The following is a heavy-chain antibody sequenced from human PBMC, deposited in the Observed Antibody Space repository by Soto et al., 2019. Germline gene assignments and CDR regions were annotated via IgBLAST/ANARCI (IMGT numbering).Heavy chain of an antibody. CDR3: ARAHPYSSSWYLWFDY. Sequence: SETLSLTCTVSGGSISSGGYYWSWIRQHPGKGLEWIGYIYYSGSTNYNPSLKSRVTISLDTSKNQFSLKLNSVTAADTAVYYCARAHPYSSSWYLWFDYWGQGTQVTVSS. D-gene: IGHD6-13*01. J-gene: IGHJ4*02. CDR1: GGSISSGGYY. CDR2: IYYSGST. V-gene: IGHV4-61*08.